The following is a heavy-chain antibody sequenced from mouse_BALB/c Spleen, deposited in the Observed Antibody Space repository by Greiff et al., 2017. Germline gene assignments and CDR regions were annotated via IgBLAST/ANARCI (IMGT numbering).Heavy chain of an antibody. J-gene: IGHJ4*01. CDR1: GFAFSSYD. V-gene: IGHV5-12-1*01. Sequence: DVMLVESGGGLVKPGGSLKLSCAASGFAFSSYDMSWVRQTPEKRLEWVAYISSGGGSTYYPDTVKGRFTISRDNAKNTLYLQMSSLKSEDTAMYYCARPIYDGYYDAMDYWGQGTSVTVSS. CDR3: ARPIYDGYYDAMDY. CDR2: ISSGGGST. D-gene: IGHD2-3*01.